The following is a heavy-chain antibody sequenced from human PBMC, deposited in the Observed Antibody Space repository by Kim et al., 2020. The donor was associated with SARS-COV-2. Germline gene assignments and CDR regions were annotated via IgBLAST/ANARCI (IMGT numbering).Heavy chain of an antibody. J-gene: IGHJ4*02. CDR3: ARVRDTAMAAYFDY. D-gene: IGHD5-18*01. Sequence: NPPLKSRVPISVDRSKNQFSLRLSSVTAADTAVYYCARVRDTAMAAYFDYWGQGTLVTVSS. V-gene: IGHV4-30-2*01.